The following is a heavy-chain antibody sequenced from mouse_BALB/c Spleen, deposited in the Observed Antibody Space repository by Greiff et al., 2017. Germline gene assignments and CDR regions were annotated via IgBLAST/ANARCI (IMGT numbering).Heavy chain of an antibody. V-gene: IGHV5-4*02. J-gene: IGHJ4*01. D-gene: IGHD1-1*01. Sequence: EVQLVESGGGLVKPGGSLKLSCAASGFTFSDYYMYWVRQTPEKRLEWVATISDGGSYTYYPDSVKGRFTISRDNAKNNLYLQMSSLKSEDTAMYYCARGGYYGSSYGYYAMDYWGQGTSVTVSS. CDR3: ARGGYYGSSYGYYAMDY. CDR1: GFTFSDYY. CDR2: ISDGGSYT.